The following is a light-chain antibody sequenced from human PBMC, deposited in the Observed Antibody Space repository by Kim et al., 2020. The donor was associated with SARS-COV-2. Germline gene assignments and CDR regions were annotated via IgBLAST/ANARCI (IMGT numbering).Light chain of an antibody. CDR3: CSYAGSFTWI. CDR1: SSGVGSYNL. V-gene: IGLV2-11*01. Sequence: QSALTQPRSVSGSPAQSVTISCTGTSSGVGSYNLVSWYQQHPGKAAKLIIYDVTERPSGIPDRFSGSESGDTASLSISRLQAEDEADYYCCSYAGSFTWICGGETQLTVL. J-gene: IGLJ2*01. CDR2: DVT.